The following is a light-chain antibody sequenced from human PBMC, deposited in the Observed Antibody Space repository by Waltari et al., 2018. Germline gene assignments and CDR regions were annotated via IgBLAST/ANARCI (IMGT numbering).Light chain of an antibody. V-gene: IGLV2-23*01. CDR2: GDN. Sequence: QSALTQPDSVSGSPGRSITISCTGIRNYVRRYAFVSWYQQHPDRAPKVVISGDNKRPSGVPNRFSASNSGNTASLTISGLQAEDEAHYYCSSYAGLGPVLFGGGTKLTV. J-gene: IGLJ2*01. CDR1: RNYVRRYAF. CDR3: SSYAGLGPVL.